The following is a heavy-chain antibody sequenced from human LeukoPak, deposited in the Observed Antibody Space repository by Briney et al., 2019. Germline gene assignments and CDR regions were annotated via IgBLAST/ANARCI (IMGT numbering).Heavy chain of an antibody. V-gene: IGHV4-59*01. D-gene: IGHD3-10*01. CDR3: ARIAYYGSGYYMDV. CDR2: IYYSGST. Sequence: PSETLSLTCTVSGGSISSDYWSWIRQPPGKGLELIGCIYYSGSTTYNPFLKSRVTISKVTSNNQFSLKVSSVTAADTAVYYCARIAYYGSGYYMDVWGKGTTVTVSS. CDR1: GGSISSDY. J-gene: IGHJ6*03.